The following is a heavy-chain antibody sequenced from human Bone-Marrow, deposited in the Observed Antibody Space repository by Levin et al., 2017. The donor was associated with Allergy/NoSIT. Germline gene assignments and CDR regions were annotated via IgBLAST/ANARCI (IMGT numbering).Heavy chain of an antibody. J-gene: IGHJ4*02. V-gene: IGHV3-33*03. D-gene: IGHD3-10*01. CDR3: ARSYGSGTHYFLFDY. Sequence: PGESLKISCATSGFNFDTYGIHWVRQAPGKGLEWAAVLWHDDPLKYYGGFVKGRFTISRDNSKKTVYLQMDRLTAEDTAVYYCARSYGSGTHYFLFDYWGQGAHVTVSS. CDR1: GFNFDTYG. CDR2: LWHDDPLK.